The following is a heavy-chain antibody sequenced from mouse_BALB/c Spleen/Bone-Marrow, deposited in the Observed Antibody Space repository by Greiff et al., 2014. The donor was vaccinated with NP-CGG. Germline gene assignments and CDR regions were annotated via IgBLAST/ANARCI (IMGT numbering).Heavy chain of an antibody. CDR2: IYPGNVNT. V-gene: IGHV1S56*01. J-gene: IGHJ4*01. CDR1: GYTFTSYY. CDR3: ARDTMDY. Sequence: LVESGPELVKPGASVRISCEASGYTFTSYYIHWVKQRPGQGLEWIGWIYPGNVNTKYNERFKGKATLTADKSSSTAYMQLSSLTSEDSAVYFCARDTMDYWGQGTSVTVSS.